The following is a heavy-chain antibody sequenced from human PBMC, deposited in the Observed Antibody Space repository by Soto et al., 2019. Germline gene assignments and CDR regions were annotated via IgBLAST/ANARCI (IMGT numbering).Heavy chain of an antibody. V-gene: IGHV4-34*01. D-gene: IGHD2-15*01. Sequence: QVQLQQWGAGLLKPSETLSLTCSVYGGSFSGYYWSWIRQPPGKGLEWIGEINHSGCTNYNPSLKSRVTISVDTSKNQFSLKLSSVTAADTAVYYCARGQPPTHSLPKPHPAFFDYWGQGTLVTVSS. CDR3: ARGQPPTHSLPKPHPAFFDY. CDR2: INHSGCT. CDR1: GGSFSGYY. J-gene: IGHJ4*02.